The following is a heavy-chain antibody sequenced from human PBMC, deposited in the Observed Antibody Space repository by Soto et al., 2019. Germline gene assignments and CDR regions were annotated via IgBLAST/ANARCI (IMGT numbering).Heavy chain of an antibody. D-gene: IGHD3-10*01. V-gene: IGHV3-74*01. Sequence: DVQLVESGGGLVQPGGSLRLSCAASGFTFSSSWMHWVRQAPGKGLVWVSRINSGASTTNYADSVKGRFTISRDNAKNTLYLHMDSLTADYTAVYYCARGPTGWFGYDYWGQGTLVTVSS. J-gene: IGHJ4*02. CDR2: INSGASTT. CDR3: ARGPTGWFGYDY. CDR1: GFTFSSSW.